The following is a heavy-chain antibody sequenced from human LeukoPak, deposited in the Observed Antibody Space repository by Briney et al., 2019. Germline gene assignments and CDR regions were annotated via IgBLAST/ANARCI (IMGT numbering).Heavy chain of an antibody. J-gene: IGHJ6*02. V-gene: IGHV1-69*13. CDR3: ASPSGSYYGYYYYGMDV. CDR1: GGTFSSYA. Sequence: GASVKVSCKASGGTFSSYAISWVRQAPGQGLEWMGGLIPIFGTANYAQKFQGRVTITADESTSTAYMELSSLRSEDTAVYYCASPSGSYYGYYYYGMDVWGQGTTVTVSS. D-gene: IGHD1-26*01. CDR2: LIPIFGTA.